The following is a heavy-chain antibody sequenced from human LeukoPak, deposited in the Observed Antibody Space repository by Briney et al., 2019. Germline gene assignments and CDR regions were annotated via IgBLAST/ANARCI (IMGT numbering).Heavy chain of an antibody. D-gene: IGHD2-2*01. Sequence: PGGTLRLSCAASGFTLSSYWMSGVRQAPGKGLEGVADIKQDGSEKYYVDPVKGRFTISRDNAKNSLYLQMNSLRAEDTAVYYCARDDCSSISCYHNWFDPWGQGTLVTVSS. J-gene: IGHJ5*02. CDR3: ARDDCSSISCYHNWFDP. CDR1: GFTLSSYW. V-gene: IGHV3-7*01. CDR2: IKQDGSEK.